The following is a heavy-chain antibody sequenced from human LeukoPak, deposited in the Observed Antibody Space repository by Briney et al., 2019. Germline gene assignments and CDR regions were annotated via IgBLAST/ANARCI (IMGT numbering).Heavy chain of an antibody. V-gene: IGHV4-59*08. D-gene: IGHD7-27*01. CDR3: ARQGGTGEYDY. J-gene: IGHJ4*02. Sequence: SETLSLTCTVSGGSISSYYWSWIRQPPGKGLEWIGYIYYSGSTNYNPSLKSRVTISVDTSKNQFSLKLSSVTAADTAVYYCARQGGTGEYDYWGQGTLVTVSS. CDR2: IYYSGST. CDR1: GGSISSYY.